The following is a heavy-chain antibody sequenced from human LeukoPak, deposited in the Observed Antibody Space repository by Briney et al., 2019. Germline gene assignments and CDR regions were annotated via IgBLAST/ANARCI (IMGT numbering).Heavy chain of an antibody. V-gene: IGHV3-7*01. Sequence: GGSLRLSCAASGFTFSSYWMSWVRQAPGKGLEWVANIKQDGSEKYYVDSVKGRFTISRDNAKNSLYLQMNSLRAEDTAVYYCARDPGEGSSGWYGYWGQGTLVTVSS. J-gene: IGHJ4*02. D-gene: IGHD6-19*01. CDR1: GFTFSSYW. CDR2: IKQDGSEK. CDR3: ARDPGEGSSGWYGY.